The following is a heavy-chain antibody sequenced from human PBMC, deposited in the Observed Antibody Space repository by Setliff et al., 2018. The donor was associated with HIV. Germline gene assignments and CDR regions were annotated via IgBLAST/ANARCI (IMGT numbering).Heavy chain of an antibody. CDR3: ARAEMATIVAFDI. D-gene: IGHD5-12*01. Sequence: SETLSLTCAVYGGSLTGYFWTWIRQSPGKGLEWVGQVIRDGGAHYNPSLTRRATISVDTSKNHFFLKLTSVTAADTAVYYCARAEMATIVAFDIWGQGTMVTVSS. V-gene: IGHV4-34*12. CDR2: VIRDGGA. J-gene: IGHJ3*02. CDR1: GGSLTGYF.